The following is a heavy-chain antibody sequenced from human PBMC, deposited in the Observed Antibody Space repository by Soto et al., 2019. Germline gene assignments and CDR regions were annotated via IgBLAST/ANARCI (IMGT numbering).Heavy chain of an antibody. Sequence: QVQLVESGGGVVQPGRSLRLSCAASGFNFSSYVMHWVRQAPGKGLEWVAVIWYDGGNKYYADSVKGRFTISRDNSKNTLYMKMNSLRAEDTAVYYCARDVQWLPRDGLRSSYYSDYWGQGTLVTVSS. CDR3: ARDVQWLPRDGLRSSYYSDY. D-gene: IGHD6-19*01. CDR2: IWYDGGNK. V-gene: IGHV3-33*01. CDR1: GFNFSSYV. J-gene: IGHJ4*02.